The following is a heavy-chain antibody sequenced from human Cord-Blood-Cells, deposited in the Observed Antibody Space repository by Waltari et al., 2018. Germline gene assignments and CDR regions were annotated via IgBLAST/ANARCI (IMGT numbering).Heavy chain of an antibody. J-gene: IGHJ4*02. CDR1: GGSISSYY. D-gene: IGHD2-2*01. CDR3: ARAGYCSSTSCYFDY. Sequence: QVQLQESGPGLVKPSETLSLTCTVSGGSISSYYWSWLRHPPGKGLEWIGYIYYSGSTNYNPSRKSRVTISVDTSKTQFSLKLSSVTAADTAVYYCARAGYCSSTSCYFDYWGQGTLVTVSS. CDR2: IYYSGST. V-gene: IGHV4-59*01.